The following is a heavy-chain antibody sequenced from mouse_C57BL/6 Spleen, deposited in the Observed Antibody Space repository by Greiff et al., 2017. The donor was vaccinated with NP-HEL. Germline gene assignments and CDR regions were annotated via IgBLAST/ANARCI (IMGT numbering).Heavy chain of an antibody. J-gene: IGHJ4*01. V-gene: IGHV1-50*01. Sequence: QVQLQQPGAELVKPGASVKLSCKASGYTFTSYWMQWVKQRPGQGLEWIGEIDPSDSYTNYNQKFKGKATLTVDTSSSTAYMQLSSLTSEDSAVYYCARSVLGHYYAMDYWGQGTSVTVSS. CDR2: IDPSDSYT. D-gene: IGHD4-1*01. CDR1: GYTFTSYW. CDR3: ARSVLGHYYAMDY.